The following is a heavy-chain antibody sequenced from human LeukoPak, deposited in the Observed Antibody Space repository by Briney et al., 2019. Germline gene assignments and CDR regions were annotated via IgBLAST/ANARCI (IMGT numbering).Heavy chain of an antibody. CDR3: ARHNAGSLDF. J-gene: IGHJ4*02. Sequence: PGESLKISCKAYEYIFSTNWIGWVRQMPGKGLEWMGLIYPGDSQSKYSPSFQGHVTFSADTSRNTAYLQWNSLKASDTAMYYCARHNAGSLDFWGQGTMIYVSS. D-gene: IGHD3-10*01. CDR1: EYIFSTNW. CDR2: IYPGDSQS. V-gene: IGHV5-51*01.